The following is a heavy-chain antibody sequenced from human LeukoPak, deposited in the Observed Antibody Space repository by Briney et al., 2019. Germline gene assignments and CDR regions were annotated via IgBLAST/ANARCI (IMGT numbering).Heavy chain of an antibody. Sequence: PGGSLRRSCSASGFTFSSYAMSWVRQAPGKGLEWVSAISGSGGSTYYADSVKGRFTISRDNSKNTLYLQMNSLRAEDTAVYYCAMFMVRGVSIDYWGQGTLVTVSS. D-gene: IGHD3-10*01. J-gene: IGHJ4*02. CDR2: ISGSGGST. CDR1: GFTFSSYA. CDR3: AMFMVRGVSIDY. V-gene: IGHV3-23*01.